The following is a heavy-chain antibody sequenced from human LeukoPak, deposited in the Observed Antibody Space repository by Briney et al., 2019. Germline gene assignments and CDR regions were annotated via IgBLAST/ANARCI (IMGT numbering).Heavy chain of an antibody. V-gene: IGHV4-30-2*01. CDR1: GGSISSGGYS. J-gene: IGHJ5*02. CDR3: ARDLSGRSWFDP. CDR2: IYHSGST. D-gene: IGHD3-10*01. Sequence: SETLSLTCAVSGGSISSGGYSWSWIRQPPGKGLEWIGYIYHSGSTYYNPSLESRVTISVDTSKNQFSLKLSSVTAADTAVYYCARDLSGRSWFDPWGQGTLVTVSS.